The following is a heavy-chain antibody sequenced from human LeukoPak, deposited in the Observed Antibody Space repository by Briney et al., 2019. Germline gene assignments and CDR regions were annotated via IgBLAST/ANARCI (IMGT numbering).Heavy chain of an antibody. V-gene: IGHV1-24*01. Sequence: ASVNVSCKVCGYTLTELSMHWVRQAPANGGEWMGGFDPKDGEIIYAQKFQGRVTMTEDTSTDTAYMELSSLRSEDTAVYYCATALMTLLGDYWGQGTLVTVSS. CDR1: GYTLTELS. CDR2: FDPKDGEI. J-gene: IGHJ4*02. CDR3: ATALMTLLGDY. D-gene: IGHD2-8*01.